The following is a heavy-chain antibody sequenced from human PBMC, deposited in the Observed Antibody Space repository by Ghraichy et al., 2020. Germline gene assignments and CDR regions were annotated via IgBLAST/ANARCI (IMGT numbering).Heavy chain of an antibody. CDR1: GFTFSRTW. CDR2: IKQDGSEK. CDR3: ARDSGYCNYINCRGDALDI. V-gene: IGHV3-7*04. J-gene: IGHJ3*02. Sequence: GESLNISCAASGFTFSRTWMTWVRQAPEKGLEWVANIKQDGSEKYYVDSVKGRFTISRDNAKNSLYLQMNSLRAEDTAVYYCARDSGYCNYINCRGDALDIWGQGTMVTVSS. D-gene: IGHD2-15*01.